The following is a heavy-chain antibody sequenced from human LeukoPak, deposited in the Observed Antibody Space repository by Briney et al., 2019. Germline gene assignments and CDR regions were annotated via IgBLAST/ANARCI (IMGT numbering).Heavy chain of an antibody. V-gene: IGHV4-34*01. D-gene: IGHD3-3*01. CDR3: ARGLLYYDFWSGYLGYFDY. J-gene: IGHJ4*02. CDR2: INHSGST. Sequence: PSETLSLTCAVYGGSFSGYYWSWIRQPPGKGLEWIGEINHSGSTNYNPSLKSRVTISVDTSKNQFSLKLSSVTAADTAVYYCARGLLYYDFWSGYLGYFDYWGQGTLVTVSP. CDR1: GGSFSGYY.